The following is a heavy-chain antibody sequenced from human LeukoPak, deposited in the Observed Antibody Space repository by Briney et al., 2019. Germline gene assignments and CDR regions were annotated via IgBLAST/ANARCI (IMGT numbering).Heavy chain of an antibody. J-gene: IGHJ3*01. Sequence: GGSLRLSCAASGFTFSTYGMHWVRQAPGKGLEWVAVISYDGRNKYHADSVKGRLTISRDNSKNTLYLQMSSLRAEDTAVYFCAKDRSSGWTPSGVFDSWGQGTMVTVSS. D-gene: IGHD6-19*01. CDR3: AKDRSSGWTPSGVFDS. CDR2: ISYDGRNK. CDR1: GFTFSTYG. V-gene: IGHV3-30*18.